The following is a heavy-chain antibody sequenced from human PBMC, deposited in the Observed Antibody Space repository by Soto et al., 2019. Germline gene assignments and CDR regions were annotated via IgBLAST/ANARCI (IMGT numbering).Heavy chain of an antibody. Sequence: PSETLSLTCTVSGGSISSYYWSWIRQPPGKGLEWIGYIYYSGSTNYNPSLKSRVTISVDTSKNQFSLKLSSVTAADTAVYYCARPRGDYGVPDAFDIWGQGTMVTVSS. CDR3: ARPRGDYGVPDAFDI. J-gene: IGHJ3*02. CDR1: GGSISSYY. CDR2: IYYSGST. V-gene: IGHV4-59*08. D-gene: IGHD4-17*01.